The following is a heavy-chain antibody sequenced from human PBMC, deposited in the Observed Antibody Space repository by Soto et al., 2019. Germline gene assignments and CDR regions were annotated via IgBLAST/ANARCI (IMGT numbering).Heavy chain of an antibody. CDR1: GFTFSSYS. V-gene: IGHV3-21*01. D-gene: IGHD3-22*01. CDR3: ARHTSSDYYYDTPIWYYYGMDV. J-gene: IGHJ6*02. Sequence: GGSLRLSCAASGFTFSSYSMNWVRQAPGKGLEWVSSISSSSSYIYYADSVKGRFTISRDNAKNSLYLQMNSLRAEDTAVYYCARHTSSDYYYDTPIWYYYGMDVWGQGTTVTVSS. CDR2: ISSSSSYI.